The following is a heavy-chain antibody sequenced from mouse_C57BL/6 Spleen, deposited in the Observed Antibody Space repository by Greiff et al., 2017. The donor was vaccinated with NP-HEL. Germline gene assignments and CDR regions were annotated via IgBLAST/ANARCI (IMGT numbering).Heavy chain of an antibody. CDR2: IDPSDSET. CDR1: GYTFTSYW. J-gene: IGHJ2*01. Sequence: VQLKQPGAELVRPGSSVKLSCKASGYTFTSYWMHWVKQRPIQGLEWIGNIDPSDSETHYNQKFKDKATLTVDKSSSTAYMQLSSLTSEDSAVYYCARRDWDGFDYWGQGTTLTVSS. D-gene: IGHD4-1*01. V-gene: IGHV1-52*01. CDR3: ARRDWDGFDY.